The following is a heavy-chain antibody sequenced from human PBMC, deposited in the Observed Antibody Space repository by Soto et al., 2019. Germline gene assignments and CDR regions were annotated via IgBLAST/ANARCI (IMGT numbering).Heavy chain of an antibody. V-gene: IGHV4-61*03. CDR1: GDSVTSGSYY. J-gene: IGHJ6*02. CDR2: ISYTGRT. Sequence: XGILALTCIVSGDSVTSGSYYWTWLRQPPGKGLEWIGYISYTGRTKYNPSLQSRVTISVDTSKNDFSLNLSSVTAADTAVYFCAREWGLLPYYVMNVWGHGTAVTVSS. CDR3: AREWGLLPYYVMNV. D-gene: IGHD7-27*01.